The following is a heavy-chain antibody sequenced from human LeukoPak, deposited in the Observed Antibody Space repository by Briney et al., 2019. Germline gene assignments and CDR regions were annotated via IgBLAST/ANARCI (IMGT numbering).Heavy chain of an antibody. J-gene: IGHJ4*02. D-gene: IGHD2-2*01. Sequence: GGSLRLSCAASGFTFSTYSMIWVRQAPGKGLEWVSGINWNGGSTGYADSVKGRFTISRDNAKNSLYLQMNSLRAEDTALYYCARGGVVPAALDYWGQGTLVTVSS. CDR1: GFTFSTYS. CDR3: ARGGVVPAALDY. CDR2: INWNGGST. V-gene: IGHV3-20*04.